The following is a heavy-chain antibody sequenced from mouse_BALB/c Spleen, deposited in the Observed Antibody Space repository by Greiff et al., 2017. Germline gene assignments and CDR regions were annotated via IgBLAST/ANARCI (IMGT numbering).Heavy chain of an antibody. Sequence: DVQLVESGGGLVQPGGSRKLSCAASGFTFSSFGMHWVRQAPEKGLEWVAYISSGSSTIYYADTVKGRFTISRDNPKNTLFLQMTSLRSEDTAMYYCARSGGTYAMDYWGQGTSVTVSS. J-gene: IGHJ4*01. CDR2: ISSGSSTI. CDR1: GFTFSSFG. D-gene: IGHD1-1*02. V-gene: IGHV5-17*02. CDR3: ARSGGTYAMDY.